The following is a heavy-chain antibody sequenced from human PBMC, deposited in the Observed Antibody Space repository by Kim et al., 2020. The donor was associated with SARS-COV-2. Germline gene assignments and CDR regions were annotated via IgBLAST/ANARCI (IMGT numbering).Heavy chain of an antibody. CDR2: INTNTGNP. V-gene: IGHV7-4-1*02. J-gene: IGHJ5*02. CDR1: GYTFTSYA. CDR3: ARDVPLYSSSSDWFDP. D-gene: IGHD6-13*01. Sequence: ASVKVSCKASGYTFTSYAMNWVRQAPGQGLEWMGWINTNTGNPTYAQGFTGRFVFSLDTSVSTAYLQISSLKAEDTAVYYCARDVPLYSSSSDWFDPWGQGTLVTDSS.